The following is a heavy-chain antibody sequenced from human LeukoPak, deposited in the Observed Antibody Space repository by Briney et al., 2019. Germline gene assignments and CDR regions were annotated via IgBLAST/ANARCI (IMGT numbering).Heavy chain of an antibody. V-gene: IGHV3-30-3*01. CDR3: ATGYCSRASCYPFDY. J-gene: IGHJ4*02. CDR1: GFTLSSCA. Sequence: GRSVTLSCAVSGFTLSSCAVHWARQAPGRGMVWVAVISYDGSNKYYADSVKGRFTISRDNSKNTLYLQMNSLRAEDTAVYYCATGYCSRASCYPFDYWGQGTLVTVSS. D-gene: IGHD2-2*01. CDR2: ISYDGSNK.